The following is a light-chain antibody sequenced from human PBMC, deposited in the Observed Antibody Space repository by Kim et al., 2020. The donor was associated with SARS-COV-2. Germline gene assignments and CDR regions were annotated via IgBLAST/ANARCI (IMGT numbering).Light chain of an antibody. CDR1: QGISSA. V-gene: IGKV1D-13*01. J-gene: IGKJ5*01. CDR3: QHCNKHPIT. Sequence: AIQLTQSPSTLSASVGDRVTITCRASQGISSALAWYQQKPGKAPKFLIYDASSLESGVPSRFSGSGSGTEFTLTISSLQPEDFATYYCQHCNKHPITFGQGTRLEIK. CDR2: DAS.